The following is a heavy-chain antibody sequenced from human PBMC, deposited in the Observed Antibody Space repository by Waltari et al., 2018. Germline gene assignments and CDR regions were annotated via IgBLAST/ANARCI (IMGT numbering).Heavy chain of an antibody. CDR3: ATGYCSGGSCYDWFDP. V-gene: IGHV1-69-2*01. CDR2: VDPEDGET. D-gene: IGHD2-15*01. J-gene: IGHJ5*02. CDR1: GYTFTHYY. Sequence: EVQLVQSGAEVTKPGATVKISCKASGYTFTHYYMHWVQQAPGKGLEWMGRVDPEDGETIYAEKFQGRVTITADTSTDTAYMELSSLRSEDTAVYYCATGYCSGGSCYDWFDPWGQGTLVTVSS.